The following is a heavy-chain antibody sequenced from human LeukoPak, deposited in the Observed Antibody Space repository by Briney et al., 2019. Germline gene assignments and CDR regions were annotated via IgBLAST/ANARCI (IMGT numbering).Heavy chain of an antibody. D-gene: IGHD3-10*01. CDR1: GYTFSGYY. V-gene: IGHV1-2*02. Sequence: ASVKVSCKASGYTFSGYYIFWVRRAPGQGLEWMGWINPDSGGTNYAPEFQGRLTMTRDTSITTAYMELSTLRSDDTAVYYCALIGDHAWFDPWGQGTLVTVSS. J-gene: IGHJ5*02. CDR3: ALIGDHAWFDP. CDR2: INPDSGGT.